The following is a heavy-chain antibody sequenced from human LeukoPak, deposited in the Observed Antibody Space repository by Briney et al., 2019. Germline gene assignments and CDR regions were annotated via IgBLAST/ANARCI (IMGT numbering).Heavy chain of an antibody. CDR2: IYTSGST. V-gene: IGHV4-4*07. CDR1: GGSISSYY. Sequence: PSETLSLTCTVSGGSISSYYWSWIRQPAGKGLEWIGRIYTSGSTNYNPSLKSRVTMSVDTSKNQFSLKLSSVTAADTAVYYCARDTDILTGYFPTSHNWFDPWGQGTLVTVSS. CDR3: ARDTDILTGYFPTSHNWFDP. J-gene: IGHJ5*02. D-gene: IGHD3-9*01.